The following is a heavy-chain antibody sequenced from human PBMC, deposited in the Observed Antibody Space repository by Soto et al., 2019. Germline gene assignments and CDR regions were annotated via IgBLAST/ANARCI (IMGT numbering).Heavy chain of an antibody. CDR3: ARGKTKRFLEWLPALDFDY. D-gene: IGHD3-3*01. Sequence: GASVKVSCKASGYTVTSYGISWVRQAPGQGLEWMGWISAYNGNTNYAQKLQGRVTMTTDTSTSTAYMELRSLRSDDTAVYYCARGKTKRFLEWLPALDFDYWGEGPLVTVSS. V-gene: IGHV1-18*04. J-gene: IGHJ4*02. CDR2: ISAYNGNT. CDR1: GYTVTSYG.